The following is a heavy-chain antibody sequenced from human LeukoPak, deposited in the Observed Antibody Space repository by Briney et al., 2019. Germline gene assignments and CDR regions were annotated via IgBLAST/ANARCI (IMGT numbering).Heavy chain of an antibody. J-gene: IGHJ4*02. CDR1: GGSINNYY. CDR2: IYSSGST. D-gene: IGHD5-18*01. Sequence: SETLSLTCTVSGGSINNYYWSWIRQPAGKGLEWIGRIYSSGSTNYSPSFKSRVTMSVDTSKTQFSLRLSSVTAADTAVYYCARGPDTRGYSYYFDYWGQGTLISVSS. CDR3: ARGPDTRGYSYYFDY. V-gene: IGHV4-4*07.